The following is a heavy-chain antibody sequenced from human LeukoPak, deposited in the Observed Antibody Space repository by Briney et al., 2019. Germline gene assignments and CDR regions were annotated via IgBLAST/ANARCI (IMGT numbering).Heavy chain of an antibody. V-gene: IGHV1-69*05. CDR2: IIPIFGTA. Sequence: ASVEVSCKASGGTFSSYAISWVRQAPGQGLEWMGGIIPIFGTANYAQKFQGRVTITTDESTSTAYMELSSLRSEDTAVYYCARDSIAAAGHYYYYYMDVWGKGTTVTVSS. J-gene: IGHJ6*03. CDR1: GGTFSSYA. CDR3: ARDSIAAAGHYYYYYMDV. D-gene: IGHD6-13*01.